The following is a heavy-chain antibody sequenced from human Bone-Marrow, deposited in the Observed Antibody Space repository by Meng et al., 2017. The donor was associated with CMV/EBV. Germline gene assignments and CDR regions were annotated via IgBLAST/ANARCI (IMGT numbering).Heavy chain of an antibody. V-gene: IGHV4-30-4*08. CDR2: IHYSGST. Sequence: SETLSLTCTVSSGSISSGDYYWSWIRQPPGKGLEWIGYIHYSGSTYYNPSLKSRVTMSVDTSKNQFSLNLSSVTAADTAVYYCARDLGTTPLFFYWGQGTLVTVSS. CDR1: SGSISSGDYY. CDR3: ARDLGTTPLFFY. D-gene: IGHD1-7*01. J-gene: IGHJ4*02.